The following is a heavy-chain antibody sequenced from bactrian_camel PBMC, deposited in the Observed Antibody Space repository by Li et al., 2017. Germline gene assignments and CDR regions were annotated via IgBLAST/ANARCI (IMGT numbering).Heavy chain of an antibody. D-gene: IGHD4*01. J-gene: IGHJ6*01. CDR1: ERAYSSWC. Sequence: DVQLVESGGGSVQPGGSLKLACAASERAYSSWCMGWFRQRPASDREGIAVIGSDGAINYADSVKGRFTITRDNAKNTVYLQMNSLKSEDTALYYCARLSRTSSDPAEFGYWGQGTQVTVS. CDR2: IGSDGAI. CDR3: ARLSRTSSDPAEFGY. V-gene: IGHV3S67*01.